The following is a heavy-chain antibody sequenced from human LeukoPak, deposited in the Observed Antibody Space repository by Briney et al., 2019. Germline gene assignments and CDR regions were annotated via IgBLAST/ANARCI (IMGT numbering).Heavy chain of an antibody. CDR2: ISAYNGNT. D-gene: IGHD5-18*01. CDR1: GYTFTSYG. V-gene: IGHV1-18*01. Sequence: ASVKVSCKASGYTFTSYGISWVRQAPGQGLEWMGWISAYNGNTNYAQKLQGRVTMTTDTSTSTAYMELRSLRSDDTAVYYCARDFHSYGSFFDFDYWGQGTLVTVSS. CDR3: ARDFHSYGSFFDFDY. J-gene: IGHJ4*02.